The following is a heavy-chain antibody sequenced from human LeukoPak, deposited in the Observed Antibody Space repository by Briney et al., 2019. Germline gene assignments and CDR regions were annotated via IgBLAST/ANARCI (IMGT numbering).Heavy chain of an antibody. J-gene: IGHJ4*02. CDR3: ARDRRYGSSQGGFDY. CDR2: INPNSGGT. D-gene: IGHD6-13*01. V-gene: IGHV1-2*02. CDR1: GYTFTGYY. Sequence: ASVKVACKASGYTFTGYYRNWVRQAPGQGLEWMGWINPNSGGTNYAQKFQGRVTMTRDTSISTAYMELSRLRSDDTAGYYCARDRRYGSSQGGFDYWGQGTLVTVSS.